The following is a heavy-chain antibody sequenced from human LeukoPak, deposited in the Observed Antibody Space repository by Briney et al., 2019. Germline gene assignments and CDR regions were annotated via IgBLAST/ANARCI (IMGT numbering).Heavy chain of an antibody. J-gene: IGHJ3*02. CDR1: GYTLTELS. CDR2: FDPEDGET. D-gene: IGHD3-10*01. V-gene: IGHV1-24*01. Sequence: ASVKVSCKVSGYTLTELSMHWVRQAPGKGLEWMGGFDPEDGETIYAQKFQGRVTMTEDTSTDTAYMELRSLRSDDTAVYYCARDRTLRGVSDAYDIWGQGTMVTVSS. CDR3: ARDRTLRGVSDAYDI.